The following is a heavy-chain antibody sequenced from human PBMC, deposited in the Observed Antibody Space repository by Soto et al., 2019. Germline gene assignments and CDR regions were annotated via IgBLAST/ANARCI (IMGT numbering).Heavy chain of an antibody. Sequence: QVQLQESGPGLVKPSQTLSLTCTVSGGSISSGDYYWSWIRQPPGKGLEWIGYIYYSGSTYYNPSLKRRVTISVDTSKNHFSLKLISVTAAYTAVYYCATIKRGSNRLDYWGQGTLGTVSS. D-gene: IGHD3-10*01. CDR1: GGSISSGDYY. J-gene: IGHJ4*02. V-gene: IGHV4-30-4*01. CDR2: IYYSGST. CDR3: ATIKRGSNRLDY.